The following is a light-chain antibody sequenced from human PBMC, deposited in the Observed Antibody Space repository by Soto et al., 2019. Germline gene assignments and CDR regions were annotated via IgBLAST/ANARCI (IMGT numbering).Light chain of an antibody. J-gene: IGLJ1*01. Sequence: QSALTQPASVSGSPGQPITISCTGTNSDVGSYNLVSWYQQHPGKAPKLVIYKGSERPSGVSNRFSGSKSGNTASLTISGPQAEDEADYYCCTCAGSITFYVFGSGTKVTVL. V-gene: IGLV2-23*01. CDR1: NSDVGSYNL. CDR2: KGS. CDR3: CTCAGSITFYV.